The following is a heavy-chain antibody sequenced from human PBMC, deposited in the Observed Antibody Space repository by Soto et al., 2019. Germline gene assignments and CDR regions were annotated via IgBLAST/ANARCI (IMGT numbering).Heavy chain of an antibody. CDR1: GFTFSSYA. CDR2: ISYDGSNK. Sequence: QVQLVESGGGVVQPGRSLRLSCAASGFTFSSYAMHWVRQAPGKGLEWVAVISYDGSNKYYADSVKGRFTISRDNSKNTLYLQMNSLRAEDTAVYYCARDIATVVTMGIDYWGQGTLVTVSS. D-gene: IGHD4-17*01. J-gene: IGHJ4*02. CDR3: ARDIATVVTMGIDY. V-gene: IGHV3-30-3*01.